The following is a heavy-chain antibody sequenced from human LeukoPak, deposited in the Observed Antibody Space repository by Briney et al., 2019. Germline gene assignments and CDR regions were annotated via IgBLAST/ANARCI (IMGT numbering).Heavy chain of an antibody. CDR2: IYYSGST. V-gene: IGHV4-30-4*07. CDR3: ARAVEGFGP. J-gene: IGHJ5*02. CDR1: GGSISSGGYS. Sequence: SETLSLTCAVSGGSISSGGYSWSWIRQPPGKGLEWIGYIYYSGSTYYNPSLKSRVTISVDTSKNQFSLKLSSVTAADTAVYYCARAVEGFGPWGQGTLVTVSS.